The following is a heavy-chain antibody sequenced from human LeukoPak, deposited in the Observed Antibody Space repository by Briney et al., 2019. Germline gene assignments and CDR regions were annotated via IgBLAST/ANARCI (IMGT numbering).Heavy chain of an antibody. CDR3: ARVPFPRPPTTYYDSQNDAFDI. CDR1: GFTFSNYW. Sequence: GGSLRLSCAASGFTFSNYWMHWVRQAPGKGLEWVSHINTNGSTTNYADSVKGRFTISRDNAKNTLYLQTNSLRAEDTAVYYCARVPFPRPPTTYYDSQNDAFDIWGQGTMVTVSS. V-gene: IGHV3-74*01. J-gene: IGHJ3*02. D-gene: IGHD3-3*01. CDR2: INTNGSTT.